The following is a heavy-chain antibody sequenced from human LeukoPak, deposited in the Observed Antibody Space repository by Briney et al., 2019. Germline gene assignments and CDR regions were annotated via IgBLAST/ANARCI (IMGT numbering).Heavy chain of an antibody. Sequence: ASVTVSYKASGYTFTGYYTHWVRQAPGQGLEWMGWINPKSGGTNYAQKFQGRVSMTRDTSISTAYMELSSLRSDDTAVYYCANLGSTNYWGQGTLVTVSS. J-gene: IGHJ4*02. V-gene: IGHV1-2*02. CDR1: GYTFTGYY. D-gene: IGHD1-26*01. CDR3: ANLGSTNY. CDR2: INPKSGGT.